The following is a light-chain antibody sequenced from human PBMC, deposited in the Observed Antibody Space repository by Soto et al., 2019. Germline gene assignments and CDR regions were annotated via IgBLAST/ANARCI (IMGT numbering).Light chain of an antibody. CDR1: ESISSW. Sequence: DIQMTQFPSTLSASLGDRVTITCRASESISSWLACYQQKTGKAPHLLIYKASSLESGVPSRFTGSRAGTEFTLIISSMQADDFSAYYCQQHSVFSLTFGGGTKVEIK. J-gene: IGKJ4*02. CDR3: QQHSVFSLT. CDR2: KAS. V-gene: IGKV1-5*03.